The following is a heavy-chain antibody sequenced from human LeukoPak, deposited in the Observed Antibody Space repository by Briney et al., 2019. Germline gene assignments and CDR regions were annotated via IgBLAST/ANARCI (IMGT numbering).Heavy chain of an antibody. V-gene: IGHV3-21*01. D-gene: IGHD2-2*01. J-gene: IGHJ4*02. Sequence: PGGSLRLSCAASGFTFSSYSMNWVRQAPGKGLEWVSSISSSSSYIYYADSGKGRFTISRDNAKNSLYLQMNSLRAEDTAVYYCAREGIVVVSAADNYFDYWGQGTLVTVSS. CDR3: AREGIVVVSAADNYFDY. CDR2: ISSSSSYI. CDR1: GFTFSSYS.